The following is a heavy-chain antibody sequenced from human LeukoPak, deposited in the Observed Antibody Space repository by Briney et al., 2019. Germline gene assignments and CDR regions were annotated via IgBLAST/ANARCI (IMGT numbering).Heavy chain of an antibody. CDR2: VNRDGSET. CDR3: ARNNGMDV. J-gene: IGHJ6*02. CDR1: GFALSSHW. Sequence: GGSLRLSWAASGFALSSHWMTWVRQVPGRGPEWVANVNRDGSETYYLDSVKGRFTISKDNAKNSLYLQMNSLRAEDTALYHCARNNGMDVWGQGTTVIVSS. V-gene: IGHV3-7*03.